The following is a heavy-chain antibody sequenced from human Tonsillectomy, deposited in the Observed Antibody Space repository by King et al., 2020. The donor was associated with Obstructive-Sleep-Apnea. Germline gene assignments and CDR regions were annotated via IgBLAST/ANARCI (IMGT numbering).Heavy chain of an antibody. CDR1: GFTFSNAW. Sequence: VQLVESGGGLVKPGGSLRLSCAASGFTFSNAWMSWVRQAPGKGLEWVGRIKSKTDGGTTDYAAPVKGRFTISRDDSKNTLYLQMNSLKTEDTAVYYCTTDRGYFDWLLPFDYWGQGTLVTVSS. J-gene: IGHJ4*02. V-gene: IGHV3-15*01. CDR3: TTDRGYFDWLLPFDY. D-gene: IGHD3-9*01. CDR2: IKSKTDGGTT.